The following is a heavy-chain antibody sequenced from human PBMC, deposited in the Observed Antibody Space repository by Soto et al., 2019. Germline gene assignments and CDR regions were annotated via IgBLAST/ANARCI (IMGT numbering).Heavy chain of an antibody. CDR2: ISGSGFST. J-gene: IGHJ4*02. Sequence: EVQLLESGGGLVQPGGSLRLSCAASGFTFSSYAMSWVRQAPGKGLEWVSAISGSGFSTYYADSVKGRFTVSRDTSKNTLFLQMNRLRAEDTAVYYCAKDPGDDPSDYFDYLGQGTLVTVSS. D-gene: IGHD4-17*01. CDR1: GFTFSSYA. V-gene: IGHV3-23*01. CDR3: AKDPGDDPSDYFDY.